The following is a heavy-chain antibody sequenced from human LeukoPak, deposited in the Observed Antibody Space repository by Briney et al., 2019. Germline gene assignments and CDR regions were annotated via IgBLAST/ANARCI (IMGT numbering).Heavy chain of an antibody. J-gene: IGHJ3*02. CDR1: GFTFSSYA. Sequence: GGSLRLSCAASGFTFSSYAMSWVRQAPGKGLEWVSAISGSGGSTYYADSVKGRFTISRDNSKNTLYLQMNRLRAEDTAVYYCAKDFGILTDTDAFDIWGQGTMVTVSS. CDR2: ISGSGGST. D-gene: IGHD3-9*01. V-gene: IGHV3-23*01. CDR3: AKDFGILTDTDAFDI.